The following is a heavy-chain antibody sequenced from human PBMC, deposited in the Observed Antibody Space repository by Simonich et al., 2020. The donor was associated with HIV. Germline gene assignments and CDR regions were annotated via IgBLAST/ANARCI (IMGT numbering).Heavy chain of an antibody. V-gene: IGHV3-13*01. Sequence: EWVSTIGIGGDTYYADSVKGRFTISRENAKNSVYLQMNSLRGGDTAVYYCARVGWNEVYFYFYGMDVWGQGTTVTVSS. CDR3: ARVGWNEVYFYFYGMDV. J-gene: IGHJ6*02. D-gene: IGHD1-1*01. CDR2: IGIGGDT.